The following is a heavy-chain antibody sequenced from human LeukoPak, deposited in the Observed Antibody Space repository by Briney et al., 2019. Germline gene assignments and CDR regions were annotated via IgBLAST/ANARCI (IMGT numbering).Heavy chain of an antibody. CDR2: MNPNSGNT. D-gene: IGHD4-23*01. CDR1: GYTFTSYD. Sequence: GASVKVSCKASGYTFTSYDINWVRQASGQGFEWMGWMNPNSGNTGYAQKFQGRVTITRNTSISTAYMELSSLRSEDTAVYSCARAPSRGGNPLGGYSTYYMDVWGKGTTVTVSS. V-gene: IGHV1-8*03. CDR3: ARAPSRGGNPLGGYSTYYMDV. J-gene: IGHJ6*03.